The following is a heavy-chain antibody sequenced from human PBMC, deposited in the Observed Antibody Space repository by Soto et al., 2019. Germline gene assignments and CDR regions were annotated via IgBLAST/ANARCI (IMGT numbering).Heavy chain of an antibody. CDR3: ARDRGSYALDY. CDR2: ISAYNGNT. CDR1: GYTFTSYG. Sequence: QVQLVQSGAEVKKPGASVKVSCKASGYTFTSYGISWVRQAPGQGLEWMGWISAYNGNTNYAQKLQGRVTMTTDTSPSTASRERRSLRSDDTAVYYCARDRGSYALDYWGQGTLVTVSS. V-gene: IGHV1-18*01. D-gene: IGHD1-26*01. J-gene: IGHJ4*02.